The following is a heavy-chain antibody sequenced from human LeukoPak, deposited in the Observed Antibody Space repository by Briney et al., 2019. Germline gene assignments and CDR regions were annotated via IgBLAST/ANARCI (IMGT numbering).Heavy chain of an antibody. Sequence: SATLSLTCAVYGGSFSGYYWSWIRQPPGKGLEWIGEINHSGSTNYDPSLKSRVTISVDTSKNQFSLKLSSVTAADTAVYYCARRKRYFDWLPFDYWGQGTLVTVSS. D-gene: IGHD3-9*01. CDR1: GGSFSGYY. V-gene: IGHV4-34*01. CDR2: INHSGST. J-gene: IGHJ4*02. CDR3: ARRKRYFDWLPFDY.